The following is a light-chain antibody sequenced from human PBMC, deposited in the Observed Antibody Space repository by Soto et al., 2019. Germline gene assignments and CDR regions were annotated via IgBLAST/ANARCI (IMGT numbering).Light chain of an antibody. V-gene: IGKV3-15*01. J-gene: IGKJ1*01. CDR2: DAS. CDR3: HQYNNWPRT. Sequence: EIVMTQSPATLSVSPGERATLSCRASQSVSSNLAWYQQKPGQAPRLLIYDASTRATGIPARFSGSGSVTEFTLTISSLQSEDFAVYYWHQYNNWPRTCGQGTKVEIK. CDR1: QSVSSN.